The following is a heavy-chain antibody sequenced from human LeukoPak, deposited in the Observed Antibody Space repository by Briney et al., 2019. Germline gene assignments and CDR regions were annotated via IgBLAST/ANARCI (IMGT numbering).Heavy chain of an antibody. D-gene: IGHD7-27*01. CDR3: ARAEHWEYRYFDY. Sequence: SETLSLTCTVSGGSISTYYWGWIRQPPGKGLEWIGYIFYTGSTNYNPSLKSRVSISVDTSKNKFSLKLSSVTAADTAVYYCARAEHWEYRYFDYWGQGALVTVSS. CDR2: IFYTGST. J-gene: IGHJ4*02. V-gene: IGHV4-59*01. CDR1: GGSISTYY.